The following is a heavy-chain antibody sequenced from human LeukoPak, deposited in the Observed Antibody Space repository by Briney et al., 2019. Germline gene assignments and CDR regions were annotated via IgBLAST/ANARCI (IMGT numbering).Heavy chain of an antibody. Sequence: SETLSLTCTVSGGSISSYYWSWIRQPPGKGLEWIGYIYYSGSTNYNPSLKSRVTISVDTSKNQISLKLSSVTAADTAVYYCARGRPGHYFDYWGQGTLVTVSS. CDR1: GGSISSYY. D-gene: IGHD1-1*01. J-gene: IGHJ4*02. CDR2: IYYSGST. V-gene: IGHV4-59*01. CDR3: ARGRPGHYFDY.